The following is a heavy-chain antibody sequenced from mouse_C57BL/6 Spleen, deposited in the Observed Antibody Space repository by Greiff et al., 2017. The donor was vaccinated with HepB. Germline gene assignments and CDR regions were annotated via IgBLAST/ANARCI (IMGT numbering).Heavy chain of an antibody. Sequence: VKLMESGPELVKPGASVKISCKASGYAFSSSWMNWVKQRPGKGLEWIGRIYPGDGDTNYNGKFKGKATLTADKSSSTAYMQLSSLTSEDSAVYFCARDSCFDYWGQGTTLTVSS. CDR1: GYAFSSSW. CDR3: ARDSCFDY. CDR2: IYPGDGDT. V-gene: IGHV1-82*01. J-gene: IGHJ2*01.